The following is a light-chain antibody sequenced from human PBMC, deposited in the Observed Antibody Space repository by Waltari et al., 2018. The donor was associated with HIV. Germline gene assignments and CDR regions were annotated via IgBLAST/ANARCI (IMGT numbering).Light chain of an antibody. J-gene: IGLJ2*01. CDR1: ALPKQY. V-gene: IGLV3-25*03. CDR2: KDS. Sequence: SYELTQPPSVSVSPGQTARITCSGDALPKQYAYWYQQKPGQAPVLVIYKDSERPSAIPERFSGSSSGTTVTLTISGVQAEDEADYYCQSADSSGTYVVFGGGTKLTVL. CDR3: QSADSSGTYVV.